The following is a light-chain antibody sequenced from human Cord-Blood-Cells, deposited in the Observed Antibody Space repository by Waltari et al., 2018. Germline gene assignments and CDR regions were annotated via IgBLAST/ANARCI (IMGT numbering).Light chain of an antibody. CDR3: AAWDDSLNGWV. V-gene: IGLV1-44*01. J-gene: IGLJ3*02. Sequence: QSVLTLPPSASGTPGQRLTISSSGSSSTIGSTTVHWYQQLPGTAPKLLIYSNNQRPSGVPDRFSGSKSGTAASLAISGLQSEDEADYYCAAWDDSLNGWVFGGGTKLTVL. CDR2: SNN. CDR1: SSTIGSTT.